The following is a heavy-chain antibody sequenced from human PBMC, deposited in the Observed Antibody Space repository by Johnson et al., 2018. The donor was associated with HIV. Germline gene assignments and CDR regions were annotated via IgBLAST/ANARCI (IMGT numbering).Heavy chain of an antibody. J-gene: IGHJ3*02. CDR3: ARGAAVSGTLVDPFDI. CDR2: ASYDGENK. D-gene: IGHD1-26*01. Sequence: VQVVESGGGVVQPGKSLRLSCAASHFTFGAYAIHWVRLAPGKGLEWVAVASYDGENKYYADSVNGRFTISKDTSKDTLYMEMNNLRLEDTAVYYCARGAAVSGTLVDPFDIWGRGTMVTVSS. V-gene: IGHV3-30*03. CDR1: HFTFGAYA.